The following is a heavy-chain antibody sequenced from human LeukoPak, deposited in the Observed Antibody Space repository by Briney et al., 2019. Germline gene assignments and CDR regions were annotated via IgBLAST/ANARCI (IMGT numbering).Heavy chain of an antibody. CDR1: GASFSGSY. D-gene: IGHD1-14*01. Sequence: SPTLSLTCAVYGASFSGSYWSWIRHPPGKWLGWIREIIHSGTTNSNPSLKSRVTISVDTSKNQFSLKLSSVAAADTAGYYCAIRGPNRLYYFYYYMDVWGKGTTVTVSS. J-gene: IGHJ6*03. CDR2: IIHSGTT. V-gene: IGHV4-34*12. CDR3: AIRGPNRLYYFYYYMDV.